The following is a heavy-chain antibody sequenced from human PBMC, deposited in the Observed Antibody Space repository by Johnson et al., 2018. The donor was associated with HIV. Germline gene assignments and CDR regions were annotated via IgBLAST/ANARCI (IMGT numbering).Heavy chain of an antibody. CDR3: TTEDAQESHRNAFAI. CDR2: IKSGTT. Sequence: VQLVESGGGLVKPGGSLRVSCAASGFTFSNAWMNWVRQAPGKGLEWVGRIKSGTTDYAVPVKGRFIISRDDSKNTLYLQMKSLKTEDTAVYYCTTEDAQESHRNAFAIWGQGTMVTVSS. V-gene: IGHV3-15*01. CDR1: GFTFSNAW. D-gene: IGHD2/OR15-2a*01. J-gene: IGHJ3*02.